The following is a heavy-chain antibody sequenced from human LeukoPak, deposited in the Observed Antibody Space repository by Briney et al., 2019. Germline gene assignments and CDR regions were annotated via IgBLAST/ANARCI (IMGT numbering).Heavy chain of an antibody. CDR3: AKNDDCGGDCYLDWFDP. Sequence: GGSLRLSCAASGFTFSSYAMSWVRQAPGKGLEWVSAISGSGGSTYYADSVKGRFTISRDNSKNTLYLQMNSLRAEDTAVYYCAKNDDCGGDCYLDWFDPWGQGTLVTVSS. CDR2: ISGSGGST. CDR1: GFTFSSYA. J-gene: IGHJ5*02. V-gene: IGHV3-23*01. D-gene: IGHD2-21*01.